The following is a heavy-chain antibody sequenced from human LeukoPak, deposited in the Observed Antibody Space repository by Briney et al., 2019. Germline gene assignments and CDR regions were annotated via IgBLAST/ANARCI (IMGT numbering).Heavy chain of an antibody. CDR3: ARSFASSTQILSSV. CDR1: GYTFTGYY. D-gene: IGHD2/OR15-2a*01. J-gene: IGHJ3*01. V-gene: IGHV1-2*02. CDR2: INPNSGGT. Sequence: GASVKVSCKASGYTFTGYYMHWVRPAPGQGLAWMGWINPNSGGTNYAQKFQGRVTMTRDTSISTAYMELSRLRSDDTAVYYCARSFASSTQILSSVWGQGTMVTVSS.